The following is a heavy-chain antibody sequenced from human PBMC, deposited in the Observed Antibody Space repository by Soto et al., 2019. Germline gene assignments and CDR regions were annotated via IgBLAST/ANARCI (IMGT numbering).Heavy chain of an antibody. CDR3: ARVPDL. CDR2: IYHSGST. V-gene: IGHV4-30-2*01. J-gene: IGHJ5*02. D-gene: IGHD2-2*01. CDR1: GGSISSGGYS. Sequence: SETLSLTCAVSGGSISSGGYSWSWIRQPPGKGLEWIGYIYHSGSTYYNPSLKSRVTISVDRSKNQFSLKLSSVTAADTAVYYRARVPDLWGQGTLVTVSS.